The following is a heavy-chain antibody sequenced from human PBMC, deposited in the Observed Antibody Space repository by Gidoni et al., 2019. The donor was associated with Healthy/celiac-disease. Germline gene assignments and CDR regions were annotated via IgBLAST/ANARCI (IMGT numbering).Heavy chain of an antibody. D-gene: IGHD1-26*01. V-gene: IGHV3-21*01. CDR3: ARDLVGAVYGGFDY. CDR1: GFTFSSYS. CDR2: ISSSSSYI. J-gene: IGHJ4*02. Sequence: EVQLVESGGGLVKPGGSLRLSCAASGFTFSSYSMNWVRQAPGKGLEWVSSISSSSSYIYYADSVKGRFTISRDNAKNSLYLQMNSLRAEDTAVYYCARDLVGAVYGGFDYWGQGTLVTVSS.